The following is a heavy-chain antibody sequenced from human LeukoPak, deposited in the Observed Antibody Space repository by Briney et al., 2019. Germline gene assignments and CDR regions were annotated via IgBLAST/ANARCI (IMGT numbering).Heavy chain of an antibody. CDR3: AILHYDFWSGYYTP. Sequence: GGSLRPSCAASGFTVSSNYMSWVRQAPGKGLEWVSVIYSGGSTYYADSVKGRFTISRHNSKNTLYLQMNNLRAEDTAVYYCAILHYDFWSGYYTPWGQGTLVTVSS. V-gene: IGHV3-53*04. D-gene: IGHD3-3*01. CDR2: IYSGGST. J-gene: IGHJ5*02. CDR1: GFTVSSNY.